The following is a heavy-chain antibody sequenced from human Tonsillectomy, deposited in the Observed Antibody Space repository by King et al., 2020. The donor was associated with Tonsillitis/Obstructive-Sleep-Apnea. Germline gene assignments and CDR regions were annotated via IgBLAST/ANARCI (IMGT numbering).Heavy chain of an antibody. CDR2: IYYSGST. CDR3: ARQGTYYDFWSGYYKDYYYYYGMDV. CDR1: GGSISSYY. Sequence: QLQESGPGLVKPSETLSLTCTVSGGSISSYYWSWIRPPPGKGLEWIGYIYYSGSTNYNPSLKSRVTISVDTSKNQFSLKLSSVTAADTAVYYCARQGTYYDFWSGYYKDYYYYYGMDVWGQGTTVTVSS. D-gene: IGHD3-3*01. J-gene: IGHJ6*02. V-gene: IGHV4-59*08.